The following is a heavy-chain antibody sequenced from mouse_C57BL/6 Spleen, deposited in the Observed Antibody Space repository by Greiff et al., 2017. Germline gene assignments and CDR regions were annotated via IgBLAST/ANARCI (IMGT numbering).Heavy chain of an antibody. V-gene: IGHV10-1*01. J-gene: IGHJ4*01. CDR2: IRSKSNNYAT. D-gene: IGHD4-1*01. CDR1: GFSFNTYA. Sequence: EVKVVESGGGLVQPKGSLKLSCAASGFSFNTYAMNWVRQAPGKGLEWVARIRSKSNNYATYYADSVKDRFTISRDDSESMLYLQMNNLKTEDTAMYYCVRQGWDSFYYAMDYWGQGTSVTVSS. CDR3: VRQGWDSFYYAMDY.